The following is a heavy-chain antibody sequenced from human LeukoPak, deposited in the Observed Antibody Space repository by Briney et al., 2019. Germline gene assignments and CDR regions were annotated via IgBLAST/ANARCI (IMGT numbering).Heavy chain of an antibody. V-gene: IGHV1-2*02. J-gene: IGHJ5*02. CDR3: ARAAPRDYAGGSWFFDWFDP. Sequence: ASLKLSCKASGYTFTDYYVHWVRQAPGQGLEWMGWINPSSGGTNSAQQFQGRVTMARDTSTSTAYMELSRLTSDDTAMYYCARAAPRDYAGGSWFFDWFDPWGQGTLDTVSS. D-gene: IGHD2-15*01. CDR1: GYTFTDYY. CDR2: INPSSGGT.